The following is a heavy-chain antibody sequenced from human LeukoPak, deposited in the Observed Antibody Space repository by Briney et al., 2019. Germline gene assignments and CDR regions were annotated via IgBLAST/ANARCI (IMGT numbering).Heavy chain of an antibody. CDR3: ARGTTYYDFWSGYYRTFDY. D-gene: IGHD3-3*01. V-gene: IGHV4-34*01. J-gene: IGHJ4*02. Sequence: PSETLSLTCAVYGGSFSGYYWSWIRQPPGKGLEWIGEINHSGSTNYNPSLKSRVTISVDTSKNQFSLKLSSVTAADTAVYYCARGTTYYDFWSGYYRTFDYWGQGTLVTVSS. CDR2: INHSGST. CDR1: GGSFSGYY.